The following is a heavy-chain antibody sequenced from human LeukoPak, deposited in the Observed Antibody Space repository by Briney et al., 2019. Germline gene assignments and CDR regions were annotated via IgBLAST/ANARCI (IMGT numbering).Heavy chain of an antibody. J-gene: IGHJ4*02. V-gene: IGHV3-23*01. Sequence: LPGGSLRLSCATSGFPFSSFVMSWVRQAPARGLERDSTITGDFGGTYSADPGKGRFTISRDSFKNTLFLQMNSLTAADTAIYSCARDTPLSAYTTGWSRNSFDYWGQGSLVTVSS. CDR1: GFPFSSFV. CDR3: ARDTPLSAYTTGWSRNSFDY. CDR2: ITGDFGGT. D-gene: IGHD6-13*01.